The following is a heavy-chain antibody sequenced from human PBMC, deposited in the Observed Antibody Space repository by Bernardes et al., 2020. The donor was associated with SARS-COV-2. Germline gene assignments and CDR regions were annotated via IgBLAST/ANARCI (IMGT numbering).Heavy chain of an antibody. CDR1: GYTFTGYY. Sequence: ASMKVSCKASGYTFTGYYMHWVRQAPGQGLEWMGWINPNSGGTNYAQKFQGRVTMTRDTSISTAYMELSRLRSDDTAVYYCARDPKYYYDSSGYGFDPWGQGTLVTVSS. CDR2: INPNSGGT. D-gene: IGHD3-22*01. CDR3: ARDPKYYYDSSGYGFDP. J-gene: IGHJ5*02. V-gene: IGHV1-2*02.